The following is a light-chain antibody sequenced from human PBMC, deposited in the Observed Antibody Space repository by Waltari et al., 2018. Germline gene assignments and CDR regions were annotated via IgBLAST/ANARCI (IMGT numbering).Light chain of an antibody. CDR3: QQYGDSLWA. V-gene: IGKV3-20*01. Sequence: EIVLTQSPATLSLSPGDRATLSCRASQSVYSSYLAWYQQKPGQAPRLLIYGAKNRSAGIPDRFSGSGSGTDFTLTISRLKAEDFAVYYCQQYGDSLWAFGQGTKVEIK. CDR2: GAK. J-gene: IGKJ1*01. CDR1: QSVYSSY.